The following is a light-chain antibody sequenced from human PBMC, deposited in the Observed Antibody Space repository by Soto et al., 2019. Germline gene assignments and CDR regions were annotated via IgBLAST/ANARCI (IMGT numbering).Light chain of an antibody. J-gene: IGLJ1*01. CDR1: SSDVGGNDY. V-gene: IGLV2-14*01. CDR3: SSYSTGGTLV. Sequence: QSALTQPASVSGSPGQSVTISCTGASSDVGGNDYVSWYQQHPGKAPKLILYEVNNRPSGVSHHFSGSKSGNTASLIISGLQADDEADYYCSSYSTGGTLVFGSGTKVTVL. CDR2: EVN.